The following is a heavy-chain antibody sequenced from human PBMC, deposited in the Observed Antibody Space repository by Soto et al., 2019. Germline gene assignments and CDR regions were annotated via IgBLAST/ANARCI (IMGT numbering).Heavy chain of an antibody. J-gene: IGHJ3*02. CDR2: ISSSSSYT. D-gene: IGHD6-19*01. Sequence: QVQLVESGGGLGKPGGALRLACAASGFTFSDYYMSWIRQAPGKGLEWVSYISSSSSYTNYADSVKGRFTISRDNAKNSLYLQMNSLRAEDTAVYYCARDRFLGSGWYSDAFDIWGQGTMVTVSS. V-gene: IGHV3-11*06. CDR1: GFTFSDYY. CDR3: ARDRFLGSGWYSDAFDI.